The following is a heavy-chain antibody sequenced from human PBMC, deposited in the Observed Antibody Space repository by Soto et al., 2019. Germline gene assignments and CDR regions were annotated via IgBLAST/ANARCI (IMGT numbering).Heavy chain of an antibody. CDR3: NTCGGVCYLNY. V-gene: IGHV3-15*01. D-gene: IGHD2-21*02. J-gene: IGHJ4*02. Sequence: GGSLRLSCAASGFTFSNAWMNWVRQAPGKGLEWVGRIKSKAIGGTVDYAAPVKGRFTISRDDSKNTLYLQMNSLKTEDTAVYYCNTCGGVCYLNYWGQGTLVTVSS. CDR2: IKSKAIGGTV. CDR1: GFTFSNAW.